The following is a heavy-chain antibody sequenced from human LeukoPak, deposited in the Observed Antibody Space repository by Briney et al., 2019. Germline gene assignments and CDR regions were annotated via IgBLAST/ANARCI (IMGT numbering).Heavy chain of an antibody. CDR2: ISGSGGST. D-gene: IGHD5-24*01. V-gene: IGHV3-23*01. CDR3: AKMYHLLNYYYYYYYMDV. J-gene: IGHJ6*03. CDR1: QFTFNNFA. Sequence: PGGSLRLSCAASQFTFNNFAMSWVRQAPGKGLEWVSAISGSGGSTYYADSVKGRFTISRDKSKNTLYLQMNSLRAEDTAVYYCAKMYHLLNYYYYYYYMDVWGKGTTVTVSS.